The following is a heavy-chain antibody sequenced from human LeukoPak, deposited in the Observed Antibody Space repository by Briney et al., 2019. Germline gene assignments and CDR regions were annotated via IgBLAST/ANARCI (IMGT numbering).Heavy chain of an antibody. CDR2: ISGSGGST. J-gene: IGHJ4*02. CDR1: GFTVSSNY. V-gene: IGHV3-23*01. Sequence: GGSLRLSCAASGFTVSSNYMSWVRQAPGKGLEWVSAISGSGGSTYYADSVKGRFTISRDNSKNTLYLQMNSLRAEDTAVYYCAKDRNYYDSSGYPDYWGQGTLVTVSS. D-gene: IGHD3-22*01. CDR3: AKDRNYYDSSGYPDY.